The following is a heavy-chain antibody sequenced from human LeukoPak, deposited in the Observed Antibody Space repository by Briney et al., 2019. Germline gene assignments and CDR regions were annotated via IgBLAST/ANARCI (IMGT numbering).Heavy chain of an antibody. V-gene: IGHV1-46*01. Sequence: GASVKVSCKASGYILTDYYMHWVRQAPGQGFEWMAIINPSDGSTTNSQKFQGRVTMTRDTSTSTVYMELSGLRSEDTALYYCARIRDGYNDAYDIWGQGTMVTVSS. D-gene: IGHD5-24*01. CDR1: GYILTDYY. CDR3: ARIRDGYNDAYDI. CDR2: INPSDGST. J-gene: IGHJ3*02.